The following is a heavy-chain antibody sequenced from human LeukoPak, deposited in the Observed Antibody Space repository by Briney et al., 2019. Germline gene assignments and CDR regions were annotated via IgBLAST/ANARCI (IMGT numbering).Heavy chain of an antibody. CDR3: ASRRYYYGSGSYSL. CDR1: GGSFSGYY. J-gene: IGHJ4*02. D-gene: IGHD3-10*01. V-gene: IGHV4-34*01. Sequence: KPSETLSLTCAVYGGSFSGYYWSWIRQPPGKGLEWIGEINHSGSTNYNPSLKSRVTISVDTSKNQFSLKLSSVTAADTAVYYCASRRYYYGSGSYSLWGQGTLVTVSS. CDR2: INHSGST.